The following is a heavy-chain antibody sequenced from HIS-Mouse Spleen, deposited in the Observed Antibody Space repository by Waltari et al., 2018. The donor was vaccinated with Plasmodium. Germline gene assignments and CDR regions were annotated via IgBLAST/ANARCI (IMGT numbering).Heavy chain of an antibody. CDR1: GFTFSSYS. J-gene: IGHJ5*02. V-gene: IGHV3-48*01. D-gene: IGHD1-26*01. Sequence: EVQLVESGGGLVQPGGSLRLSCEASGFTFSSYSMNWVRQAPGKGLEWFSYISSSSSTIYYADAVKGRFTISRDNAKNSLYLQMNSLRAEDTAVYYCARVNSGSYYWFDPWGQGTLVTVSS. CDR3: ARVNSGSYYWFDP. CDR2: ISSSSSTI.